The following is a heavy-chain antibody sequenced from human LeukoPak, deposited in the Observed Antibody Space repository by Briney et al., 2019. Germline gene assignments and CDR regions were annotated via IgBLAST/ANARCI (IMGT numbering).Heavy chain of an antibody. J-gene: IGHJ4*02. Sequence: SETLSLTCTVSGGSISSYYWSWIRQPPGKGLEWIGYIHYSGSTNYNPSLKSRVTISVDTSKNQFSLKLSSVTAADTAVYYCARDGPVGATDVWGRGTLVTVSS. V-gene: IGHV4-59*01. D-gene: IGHD1-26*01. CDR3: ARDGPVGATDV. CDR1: GGSISSYY. CDR2: IHYSGST.